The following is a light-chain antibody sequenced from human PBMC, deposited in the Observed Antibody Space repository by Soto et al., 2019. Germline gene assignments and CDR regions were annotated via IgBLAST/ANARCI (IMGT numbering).Light chain of an antibody. Sequence: DIQMTQSPSSLSASIGDRVTITCQASQDIDNSLNWYQQKPGKAAKLLIYHASNLATGVPTKFSGSGSGTDFTFTISSLQPEDIATYYCQHCDNLPLSFGGGTKVEI. V-gene: IGKV1-33*01. CDR3: QHCDNLPLS. CDR1: QDIDNS. CDR2: HAS. J-gene: IGKJ4*01.